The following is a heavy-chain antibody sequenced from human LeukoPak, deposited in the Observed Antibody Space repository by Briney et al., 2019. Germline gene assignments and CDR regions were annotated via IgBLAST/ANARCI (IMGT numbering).Heavy chain of an antibody. J-gene: IGHJ5*02. CDR2: MNPNSGNT. CDR3: ARRGSSGWYRGRGNWFDP. V-gene: IGHV1-8*01. D-gene: IGHD6-19*01. CDR1: GYTFTSYD. Sequence: ASVKVSCKASGYTFTSYDINWVRQATGQGLEWMGWMNPNSGNTSYAQKFQGRVTMTRNTSISTAYMELSSLRSEDTAVYYCARRGSSGWYRGRGNWFDPWGRGALVAVSS.